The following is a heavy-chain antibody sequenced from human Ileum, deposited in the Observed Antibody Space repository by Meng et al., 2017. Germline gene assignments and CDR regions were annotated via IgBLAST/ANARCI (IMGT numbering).Heavy chain of an antibody. J-gene: IGHJ4*02. CDR3: ARDHWGSLDY. CDR1: GGSVSTSDYQ. D-gene: IGHD7-27*01. CDR2: AGT. Sequence: QVQLQESAPGLVRPSETLSLICTVSGGSVSTSDYQWGWIRQPPGKGLEWIGYAGTNYNPSLKSRVTISVDTSKRQFSLKLTSVTAADTAVYYCARDHWGSLDYWGQGILVTVSS. V-gene: IGHV4-61*08.